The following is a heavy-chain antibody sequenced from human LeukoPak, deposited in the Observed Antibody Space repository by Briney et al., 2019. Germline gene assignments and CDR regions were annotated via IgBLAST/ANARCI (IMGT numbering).Heavy chain of an antibody. CDR1: GGSISSGTYY. CDR3: ARVRNNWNYFSARNNWFDP. V-gene: IGHV4-39*07. J-gene: IGHJ5*02. Sequence: SQTLSLTCTVSGGSISSGTYYWGWIRQPPGKGLEWIGSIYHSGSTYYNPSLKSRVTISVDTSKNQFSLKLSSVTAADTAVYYCARVRNNWNYFSARNNWFDPWGQGTLVTVSS. CDR2: IYHSGST. D-gene: IGHD1-7*01.